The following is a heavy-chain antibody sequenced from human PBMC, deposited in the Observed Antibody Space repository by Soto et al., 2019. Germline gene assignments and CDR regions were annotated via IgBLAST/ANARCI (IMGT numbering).Heavy chain of an antibody. J-gene: IGHJ4*02. D-gene: IGHD3-10*01. V-gene: IGHV5-51*01. CDR2: IFTRDSET. CDR1: GHLFNNHW. CDR3: ARGDFDSVHGYDF. Sequence: GASLKISSKGPGHLFNNHWIGWVRQTPGKGLEWMGLIFTRDSETKTSPSFQGHVSFSVDNSINTVYLQWTSLKTTDTGIYFCARGDFDSVHGYDFWGQGTLVTVAS.